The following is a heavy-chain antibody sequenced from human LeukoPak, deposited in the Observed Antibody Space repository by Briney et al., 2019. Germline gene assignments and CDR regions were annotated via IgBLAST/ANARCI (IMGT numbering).Heavy chain of an antibody. Sequence: SVKVSCKASGGTFSSYAISWVRQAPGQGLEWTGGIIPIFGTANYAQKFQGRVTITTDESTSTAYMELSSLRSEDTAVYYCARDFGLLGNWFDPWGQGTLVTVSS. CDR3: ARDFGLLGNWFDP. CDR2: IIPIFGTA. CDR1: GGTFSSYA. D-gene: IGHD3-10*01. V-gene: IGHV1-69*05. J-gene: IGHJ5*02.